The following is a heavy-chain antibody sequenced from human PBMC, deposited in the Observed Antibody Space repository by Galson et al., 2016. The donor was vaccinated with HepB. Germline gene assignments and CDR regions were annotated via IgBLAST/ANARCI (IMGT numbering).Heavy chain of an antibody. CDR3: ARDLRGMIRFFDWSTHFDS. D-gene: IGHD3-9*01. CDR2: ISGTSTYI. J-gene: IGHJ4*02. Sequence: SLRLSCAASGFTFSNYAMNWVRQAPGKGLEWVSSISGTSTYIYYTDSVKGRFTISRDNAKNSLYLQMNNVRAEDTAVYYCARDLRGMIRFFDWSTHFDSWGQGTLVTVSS. CDR1: GFTFSNYA. V-gene: IGHV3-21*01.